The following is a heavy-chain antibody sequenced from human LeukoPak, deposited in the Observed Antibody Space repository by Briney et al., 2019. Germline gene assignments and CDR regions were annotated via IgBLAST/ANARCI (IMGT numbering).Heavy chain of an antibody. CDR2: IKQDGSEK. CDR1: GFTFSSYA. V-gene: IGHV3-7*03. J-gene: IGHJ4*02. CDR3: ARAWTIFGVVDY. D-gene: IGHD3-3*01. Sequence: GGSLRLSCAASGFTFSSYAMSWVRQAPGKGLECVANIKQDGSEKYYVDSVKGRFTISRDNAKNSLYLQMNSLRAEDTAVYYCARAWTIFGVVDYWGQGTLVTVSS.